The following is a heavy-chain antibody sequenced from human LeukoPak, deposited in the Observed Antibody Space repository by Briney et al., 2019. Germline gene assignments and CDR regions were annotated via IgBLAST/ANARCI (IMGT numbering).Heavy chain of an antibody. Sequence: GGSLRLSCAASGFTFSSYAMSWVRQAPGKGLEWVSAISGSGGSTYYADSVKGRFTISRDNSKNTLYLRMNSLRAEDTAVYYCAKAVGYCSSTSCYAPEDYYYGMDVWGKGTTVTVSS. D-gene: IGHD2-2*01. CDR1: GFTFSSYA. J-gene: IGHJ6*04. V-gene: IGHV3-23*01. CDR2: ISGSGGST. CDR3: AKAVGYCSSTSCYAPEDYYYGMDV.